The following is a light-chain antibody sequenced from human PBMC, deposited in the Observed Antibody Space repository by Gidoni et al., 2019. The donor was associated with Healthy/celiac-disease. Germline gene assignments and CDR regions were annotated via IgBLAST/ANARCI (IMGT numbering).Light chain of an antibody. Sequence: DIHMIPYPSSLSASVGARVTTTCQATQDISNYLNWYQQKPGKAPTLLIYDAANLETGVPSRFSGSGSGRDVTFTISSLQPEDIATYYCQQYDYLPQRTFGEGTKVEIK. CDR3: QQYDYLPQRT. J-gene: IGKJ4*01. V-gene: IGKV1-33*01. CDR2: DAA. CDR1: QDISNY.